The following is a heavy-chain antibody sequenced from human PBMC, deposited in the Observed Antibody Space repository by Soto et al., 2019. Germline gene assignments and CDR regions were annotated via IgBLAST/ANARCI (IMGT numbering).Heavy chain of an antibody. D-gene: IGHD6-19*01. CDR2: IYHSGGT. Sequence: PSETLSLTCAVSGYSISSGYYWGWIRQPPGKGLEWIGSIYHSGGTYYNPSLKSRVTISVDTSKNQFSLKLSSVTAADTAVYYCARSGYSSAWYTAFDSWSQGTLVTVSS. V-gene: IGHV4-38-2*01. J-gene: IGHJ4*02. CDR1: GYSISSGYY. CDR3: ARSGYSSAWYTAFDS.